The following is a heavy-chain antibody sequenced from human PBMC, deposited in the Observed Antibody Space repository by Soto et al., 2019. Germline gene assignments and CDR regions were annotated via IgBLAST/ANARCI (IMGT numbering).Heavy chain of an antibody. CDR2: ISSNGGST. Sequence: EVQLVESGGGLVQPGGSLRLSCAASGFTFSSYAMYWVRQAPGKGLEYGSAISSNGGSTSYANSVKRRFTISIDNSRVTLYLQMGSLIVEDTAVYYCAIGARRAAAGTYSFDYWGQGSLGTVSS. CDR3: AIGARRAAAGTYSFDY. D-gene: IGHD6-13*01. CDR1: GFTFSSYA. V-gene: IGHV3-64*01. J-gene: IGHJ4*02.